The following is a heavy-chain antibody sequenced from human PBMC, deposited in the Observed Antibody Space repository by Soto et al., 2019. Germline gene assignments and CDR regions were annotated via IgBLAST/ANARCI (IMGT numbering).Heavy chain of an antibody. J-gene: IGHJ4*02. Sequence: QVHLVESGGGVVQPGTSLRLSCAASAFTFSSYGMHWVHQAPGKGLEWVAVIWYDGSKKYYADSVKGRFTISRDNSKNMAYLQMNSLRAEDTAVYYCARYRSGSSDYWGQGTLVTVSS. CDR3: ARYRSGSSDY. D-gene: IGHD5-12*01. CDR2: IWYDGSKK. CDR1: AFTFSSYG. V-gene: IGHV3-33*01.